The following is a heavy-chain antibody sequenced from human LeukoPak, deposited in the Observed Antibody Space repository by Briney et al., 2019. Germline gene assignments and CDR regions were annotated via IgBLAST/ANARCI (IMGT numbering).Heavy chain of an antibody. CDR2: FDPEDGET. CDR1: GYTLTELS. D-gene: IGHD3-22*01. Sequence: GASVKVSCKVSGYTLTELSMHWVRQAPGKGLEWMGGFDPEDGETIYAQKFQGRVTMTEDTSTDTAYMELSSLRSEDTAMYYCATGIFYYDSSGAYWGQGTLVTVSS. J-gene: IGHJ4*02. V-gene: IGHV1-24*01. CDR3: ATGIFYYDSSGAY.